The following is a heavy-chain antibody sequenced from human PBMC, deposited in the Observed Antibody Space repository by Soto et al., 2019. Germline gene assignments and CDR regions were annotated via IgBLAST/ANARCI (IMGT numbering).Heavy chain of an antibody. J-gene: IGHJ4*02. CDR1: GYAFASYG. V-gene: IGHV1-18*01. CDR3: ARDRSTNDY. CDR2: ISAYSGNT. Sequence: QVQLEQSGPEVKKRGASVKVSFKASGYAFASYGMSWVRQAPGQGLEWMGWISAYSGNTDYAQKLQGRVTMTTDTSTSTVYMELRSLTSDDTAVHHCARDRSTNDYWGQGTLVTVSS.